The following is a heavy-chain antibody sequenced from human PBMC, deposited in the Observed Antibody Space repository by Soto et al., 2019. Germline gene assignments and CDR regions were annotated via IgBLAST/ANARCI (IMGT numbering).Heavy chain of an antibody. CDR2: ISSTDSYI. D-gene: IGHD1-26*01. J-gene: IGHJ4*02. V-gene: IGHV3-21*01. Sequence: PGGSLRLSCSASGFTFTDYTSNWVRQAPGKGLEWVSSISSTDSYIYYADSVKGRFTISRDNANNSLYLHMNSLRVEDTAVYYCAVLSTTAHFDLWGQGTLVTVSS. CDR3: AVLSTTAHFDL. CDR1: GFTFTDYT.